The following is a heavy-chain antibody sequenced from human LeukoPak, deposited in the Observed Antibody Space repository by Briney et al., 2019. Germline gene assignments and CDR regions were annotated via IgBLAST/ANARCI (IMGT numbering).Heavy chain of an antibody. CDR3: ARLSDYYDSSGYYYYFDY. Sequence: PSETLSLTCTVSGGSISSSSYYWGWIRQPPGKGLEWIGSIYYSGSTYYNPSLKSRVTISVDTSKNQFSLKLSSVTAADTAVYYCARLSDYYDSSGYYYYFDYWGQGILVTVSS. J-gene: IGHJ4*02. CDR1: GGSISSSSYY. V-gene: IGHV4-39*01. D-gene: IGHD3-22*01. CDR2: IYYSGST.